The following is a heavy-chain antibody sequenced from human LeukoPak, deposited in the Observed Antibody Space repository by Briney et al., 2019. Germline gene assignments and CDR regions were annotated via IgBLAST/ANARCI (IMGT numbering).Heavy chain of an antibody. J-gene: IGHJ5*02. CDR2: IYPDDSDT. CDR1: GCIFTSHW. CDR3: ARRHDYGGNSYWFDP. D-gene: IGHD4-23*01. V-gene: IGHV5-51*01. Sequence: GESLKISCKGSGCIFTSHWIGWGRQMPGKGVEWMGIIYPDDSDTRYRPSFQGQVTISADKSISTAYLQWSSLKASDTAMYYCARRHDYGGNSYWFDPWGQGTLVIVSS.